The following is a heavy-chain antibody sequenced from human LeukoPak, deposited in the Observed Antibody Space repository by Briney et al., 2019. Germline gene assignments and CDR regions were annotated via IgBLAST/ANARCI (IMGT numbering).Heavy chain of an antibody. CDR1: GGSFSGYY. D-gene: IGHD3-3*01. V-gene: IGHV4-34*01. Sequence: SETLSLTCAVYGGSFSGYYWSWIRQPPGKGLEWVGEINHSGSTNYNPSLKSRVTISVDTSKNQFSLKLSFVTAADTAVYYCARRGTIFGVARWGQGTLVTVSS. CDR3: ARRGTIFGVAR. CDR2: INHSGST. J-gene: IGHJ4*02.